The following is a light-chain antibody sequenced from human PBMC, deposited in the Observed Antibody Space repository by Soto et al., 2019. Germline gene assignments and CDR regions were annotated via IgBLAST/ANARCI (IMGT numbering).Light chain of an antibody. CDR3: QHYNNLWG. J-gene: IGKJ4*01. V-gene: IGKV3-15*01. CDR2: GAS. Sequence: EIVMTQSPATLSVSPGERVTLSCRASQSVRTNLAWYQQKPGQAPRRLIYGASTRATGVPARFSGSGSGTEFTLTISSLQSEDFAVYYCQHYNNLWGFGGGTKVEIK. CDR1: QSVRTN.